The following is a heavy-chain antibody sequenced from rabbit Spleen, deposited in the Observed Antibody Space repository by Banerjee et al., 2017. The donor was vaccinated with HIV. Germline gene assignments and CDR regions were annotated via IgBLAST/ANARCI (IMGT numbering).Heavy chain of an antibody. CDR1: GFDLSSYYY. CDR3: ARDRDGGDYVFDL. D-gene: IGHD2-1*01. V-gene: IGHV1S45*01. Sequence: QQQLEESGGGLVKPGGTLTLTCKASGFDLSSYYYMCWVRQAPGKGLEWIACIGSSSGTTYYASWAKGRFTISKTSSTTVTLQMTSLTAADTATYFCARDRDGGDYVFDLWGQGTLVTVS. J-gene: IGHJ4*01. CDR2: IGSSSGTT.